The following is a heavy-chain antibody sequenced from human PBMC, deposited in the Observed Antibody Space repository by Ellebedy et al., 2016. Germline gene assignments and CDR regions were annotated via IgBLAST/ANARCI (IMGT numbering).Heavy chain of an antibody. V-gene: IGHV3-9*02. CDR2: ISWNSANI. D-gene: IGHD1-14*01. J-gene: IGHJ3*01. CDR3: ALRGARYGFDF. CDR1: GFRSDDYA. Sequence: SLKISXAGSGFRSDDYAMHWVRLVPGKGLEWISSISWNSANIAYVDSVKGRFTISRDNAKNNLFLQMNSLRADDTALYYCALRGARYGFDFWGQGTMVTVSS.